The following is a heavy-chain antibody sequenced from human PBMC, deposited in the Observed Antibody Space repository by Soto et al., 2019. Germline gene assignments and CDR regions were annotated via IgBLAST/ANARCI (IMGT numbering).Heavy chain of an antibody. Sequence: PSETLSLTCIVSGVPISSNDFYWSWIRQHPGKGLEWIGYIYYSGNTYYNPSLKSRVTILVDTSKNQFSLKVSSVTAADTAVYYRERDRSAWYGNWFDPLGQGTLVTVSS. J-gene: IGHJ5*02. CDR3: ERDRSAWYGNWFDP. V-gene: IGHV4-31*03. D-gene: IGHD6-13*01. CDR2: IYYSGNT. CDR1: GVPISSNDFY.